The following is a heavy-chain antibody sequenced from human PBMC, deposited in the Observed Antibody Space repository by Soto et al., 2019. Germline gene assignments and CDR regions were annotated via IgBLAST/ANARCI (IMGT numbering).Heavy chain of an antibody. CDR2: INHIGST. J-gene: IGHJ4*02. Sequence: QVQLQQWGAGLLKPSETLSLTCAVYGGSFSGYYWSWIRQPPGKGLEWIGEINHIGSTNYNPSLKRRFTISVDTSKNQFSLKLSSATAADTAVYYCARVDDYWGQGTLGTFSS. CDR3: ARVDDY. CDR1: GGSFSGYY. V-gene: IGHV4-34*01.